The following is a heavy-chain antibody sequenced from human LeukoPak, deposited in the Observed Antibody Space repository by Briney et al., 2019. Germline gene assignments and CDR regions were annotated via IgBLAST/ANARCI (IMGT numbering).Heavy chain of an antibody. J-gene: IGHJ4*02. CDR2: ISYDGSNK. CDR1: GFTFRSYP. CDR3: ARDGSGWYHYFDY. D-gene: IGHD6-19*01. V-gene: IGHV3-30-3*01. Sequence: PGRSLRLSLAASGFTFRSYPMHWVRPAPGKGLEWVAVISYDGSNKYLADSVKGRFTNPRDNSKKTLSLQMNNLRAEDTAVYLFARDGSGWYHYFDYWGQGTLVTVSS.